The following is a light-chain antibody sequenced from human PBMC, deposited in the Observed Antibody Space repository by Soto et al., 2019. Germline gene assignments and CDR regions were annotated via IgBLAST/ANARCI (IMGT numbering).Light chain of an antibody. J-gene: IGLJ2*01. CDR1: SSNMGSNY. CDR3: AAWDDSLSELV. Sequence: QSVLTQPPSASGTPGQRVTISCSGSSSNMGSNYVYWYQQLPGTAPKLLIYRNNQRPSGVPDRFSGSKSGTSASLAISGLRSEDEADYYCAAWDDSLSELVFGGGTKLTVL. CDR2: RNN. V-gene: IGLV1-47*01.